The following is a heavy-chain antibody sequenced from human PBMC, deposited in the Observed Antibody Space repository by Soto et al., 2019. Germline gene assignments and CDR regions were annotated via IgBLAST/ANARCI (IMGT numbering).Heavy chain of an antibody. CDR3: ARVICTNGVCPGYFDY. CDR1: GGSISSYY. CDR2: IYYSGST. Sequence: PSETLSLTCTVSGGSISSYYCSWIRQPPGKGLEWIGYIYYSGSTNYNPSLKSRVTISVDTSKNQFSLKLSSVTAADTAVYYCARVICTNGVCPGYFDYRGQGTLVTVSS. V-gene: IGHV4-59*01. D-gene: IGHD2-8*01. J-gene: IGHJ4*02.